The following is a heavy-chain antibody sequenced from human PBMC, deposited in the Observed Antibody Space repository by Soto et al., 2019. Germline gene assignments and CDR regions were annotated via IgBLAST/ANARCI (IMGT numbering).Heavy chain of an antibody. CDR3: ARMAGTVTPRYFQH. Sequence: QVQLQESGPGLVKPSGTLSITCAVSGGSISSSNWWSWVRQPPGKGLEWIGEIYHSGSTNDNPSLKSRVTISVDQSKNQFSLTLSSVTAADTAVYYCARMAGTVTPRYFQHWGQGTLVTVSS. CDR1: GGSISSSNW. CDR2: IYHSGST. V-gene: IGHV4-4*02. D-gene: IGHD4-17*01. J-gene: IGHJ1*01.